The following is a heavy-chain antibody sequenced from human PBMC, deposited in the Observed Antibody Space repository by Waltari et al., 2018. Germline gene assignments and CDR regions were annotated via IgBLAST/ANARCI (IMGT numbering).Heavy chain of an antibody. J-gene: IGHJ5*01. D-gene: IGHD3-16*01. CDR1: GFIFSSYA. CDR2: ISGGADRT. CDR3: VQKRWRVGTDDSPCLDS. V-gene: IGHV3-23*04. Sequence: EVRLVESGGDLVQPGGSLKLSCAASGFIFSSYAMNWVRQAPGKGLEWVSSISGGADRTYYADSVKGRFTISRDNSKNTLFLQMNSLRAEDTAMYFCVQKRWRVGTDDSPCLDSWGQGILVTVSS.